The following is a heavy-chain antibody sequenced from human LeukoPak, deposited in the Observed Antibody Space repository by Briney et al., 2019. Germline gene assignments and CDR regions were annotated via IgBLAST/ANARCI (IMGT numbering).Heavy chain of an antibody. Sequence: SETLSLTCTVSGGSISSGSYYWSWIRQPAGKGLEWIGRVYTSGSTNYNPSLRSRVTISVDTSKNQFSLKLSSVTAADTAVYYCARGAAAAGTDFSYYYYMDVWGKGTTVTVSS. D-gene: IGHD6-13*01. J-gene: IGHJ6*03. V-gene: IGHV4-61*02. CDR1: GGSISSGSYY. CDR2: VYTSGST. CDR3: ARGAAAAGTDFSYYYYMDV.